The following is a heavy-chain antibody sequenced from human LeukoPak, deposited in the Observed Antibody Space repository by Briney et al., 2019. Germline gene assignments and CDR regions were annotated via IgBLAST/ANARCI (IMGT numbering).Heavy chain of an antibody. CDR3: AKENPGGCSSTSCWVPNGMDV. J-gene: IGHJ6*02. D-gene: IGHD2-2*01. CDR2: ISAYNGNT. CDR1: GYTFTSYG. V-gene: IGHV1-18*01. Sequence: ASVKVSCKASGYTFTSYGISWVRQAPGQGLEWMGWISAYNGNTNYAQKLQGRVTMTTDTSTSTAYMELRSLRSDDTAVYYCAKENPGGCSSTSCWVPNGMDVWGQGTTVTVSS.